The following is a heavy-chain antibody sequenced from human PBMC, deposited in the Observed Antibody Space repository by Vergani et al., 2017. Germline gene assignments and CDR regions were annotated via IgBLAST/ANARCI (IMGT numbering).Heavy chain of an antibody. CDR3: ARGPAPDYYDSSGYFDY. V-gene: IGHV4-34*01. CDR1: GGSFSGYY. CDR2: INHSGST. Sequence: QVQLQESGPGLVKPSETLSLTCAVYGGSFSGYYWSWIRQPPGKGLEWIGEINHSGSTNYNPSLKSRVTISVDTSKNQFSLKLSSVTAADTAVYYCARGPAPDYYDSSGYFDYWGQGTLVTVSS. J-gene: IGHJ4*02. D-gene: IGHD3-22*01.